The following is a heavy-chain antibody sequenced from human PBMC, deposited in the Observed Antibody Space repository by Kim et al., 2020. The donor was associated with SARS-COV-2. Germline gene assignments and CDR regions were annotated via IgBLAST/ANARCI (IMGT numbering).Heavy chain of an antibody. Sequence: GGSLRLSCAASGFTFSSYGMHWVRQAPGKGLEWVAVISYDGSNKYYADSVKGRFTISRDNSKNTLYLQMNSLRAEDTAVYYCAKEHQLLFPFDYWGQGTLVTVSS. D-gene: IGHD2-2*01. CDR3: AKEHQLLFPFDY. CDR2: ISYDGSNK. J-gene: IGHJ4*02. CDR1: GFTFSSYG. V-gene: IGHV3-30*18.